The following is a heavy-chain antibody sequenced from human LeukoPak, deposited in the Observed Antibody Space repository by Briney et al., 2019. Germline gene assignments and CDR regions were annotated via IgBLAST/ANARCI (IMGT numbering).Heavy chain of an antibody. V-gene: IGHV3-20*04. CDR3: ARATCSSTSCYRNYYYYYMDV. Sequence: GSLRLSCAASGFTFDDYGMSWVRQPPGKGLEWVSGINWNGGSTGYADSVKGRFTISRDNAKNSLYLQMNSLRDEDTALYYCARATCSSTSCYRNYYYYYMDVWGKGTTVTVSS. J-gene: IGHJ6*03. D-gene: IGHD2-2*02. CDR2: INWNGGST. CDR1: GFTFDDYG.